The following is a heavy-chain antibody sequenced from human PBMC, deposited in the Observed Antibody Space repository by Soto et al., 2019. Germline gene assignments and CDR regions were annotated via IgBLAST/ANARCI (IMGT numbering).Heavy chain of an antibody. CDR3: ARNKIYDFWSGYSIGY. V-gene: IGHV1-46*01. CDR2: INPSGGRT. J-gene: IGHJ4*02. D-gene: IGHD3-3*01. CDR1: GSTLSRYY. Sequence: VKGSCKASGSTLSRYYMDWGRQPSGQGLEWMGIINPSGGRTSNAQKFQGRVTMTRDTSTSTVYMELRSLRSEDTAVYYCARNKIYDFWSGYSIGYWGQGTLVTVSA.